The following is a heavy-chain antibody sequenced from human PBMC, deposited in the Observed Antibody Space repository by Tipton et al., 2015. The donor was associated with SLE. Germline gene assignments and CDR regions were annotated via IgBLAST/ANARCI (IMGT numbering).Heavy chain of an antibody. V-gene: IGHV4-59*01. D-gene: IGHD6-19*01. CDR2: VFYTGST. J-gene: IGHJ4*02. CDR3: AGGLAVAGTRDY. CDR1: GVSFSSYY. Sequence: LRLSCTVSGVSFSSYYWRWIRQSPGKRLEWIGYVFYTGSTKYNPSLDSRVTISVDTSKNQFSLKLGSVTAADTAIYYCAGGLAVAGTRDYWGQGTLVTVSS.